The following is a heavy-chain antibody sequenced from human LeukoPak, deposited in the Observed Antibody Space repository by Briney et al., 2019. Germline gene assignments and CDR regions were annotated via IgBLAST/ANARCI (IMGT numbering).Heavy chain of an antibody. D-gene: IGHD6-19*01. Sequence: GGSLRLSCAVSGFTFGDYAMSWVRQAPNKGLEWVSGISGSGGSSYYVDSVKGRFTISRDNSKNTLYLQMNSLRAEDTAVYYCARDQRAVAGTPYYYYYMDVWGKGTTVTVSS. J-gene: IGHJ6*03. CDR2: ISGSGGSS. CDR1: GFTFGDYA. V-gene: IGHV3-23*01. CDR3: ARDQRAVAGTPYYYYYMDV.